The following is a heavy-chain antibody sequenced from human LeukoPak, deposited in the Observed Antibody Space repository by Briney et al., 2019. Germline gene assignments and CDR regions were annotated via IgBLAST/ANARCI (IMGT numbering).Heavy chain of an antibody. CDR2: INAGNGNT. CDR1: GYTFTSYT. CDR3: ARDPHYVRDVDFDY. D-gene: IGHD3-10*02. J-gene: IGHJ4*02. Sequence: ASVKVSCKASGYTFTSYTMHWVRQAPGQRLEWMGWINAGNGNTKYSQKFQGRVTITRDTSASTAYMELSSLRSEDTAVYYCARDPHYVRDVDFDYWGQGTLVTDSS. V-gene: IGHV1-3*01.